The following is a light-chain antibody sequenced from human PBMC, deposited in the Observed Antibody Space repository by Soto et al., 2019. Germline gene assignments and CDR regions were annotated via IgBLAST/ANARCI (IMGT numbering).Light chain of an antibody. CDR1: SSNIGAGYD. Sequence: QSALTQPPSVSGAPGHRVTISCTGTSSNIGAGYDVHWYQHLPGAAPKLLIYGNTIRPSGVPDRFSGSKSGTSASLAITGLQAEDEADYYCQSYDRSLRGYVFGTGTKVTVL. CDR2: GNT. V-gene: IGLV1-40*01. CDR3: QSYDRSLRGYV. J-gene: IGLJ1*01.